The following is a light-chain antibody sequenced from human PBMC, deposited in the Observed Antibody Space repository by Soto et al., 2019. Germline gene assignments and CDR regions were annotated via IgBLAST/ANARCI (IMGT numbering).Light chain of an antibody. Sequence: EVVLTQSPATLSLAPGERATLSCRASQFLSSYLAWYQQKPGQPPRLLIYDTSNRATGIPARFSGSRSATDFTLTSSSLGPEDFGGYFWHQRNKVGQGTRLEIK. CDR1: QFLSSY. CDR3: HQRNK. V-gene: IGKV3-11*01. CDR2: DTS. J-gene: IGKJ5*01.